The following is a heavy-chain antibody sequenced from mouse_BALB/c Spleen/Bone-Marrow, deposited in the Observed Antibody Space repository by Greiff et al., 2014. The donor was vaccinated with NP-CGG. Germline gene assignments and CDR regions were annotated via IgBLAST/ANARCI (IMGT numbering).Heavy chain of an antibody. V-gene: IGHV14-3*02. J-gene: IGHJ1*01. CDR3: ARGGTTATWYFDV. Sequence: VQLKESGAELVKPGASVKLSCTASGFNIKDTYMHWVKQRPEQGLEWIGRIDPSNGNTKYDPQFPGKATFTAAPSSNTAYLQLSSRTSEDTAGYYCARGGTTATWYFDVWGAGTTVTVSS. D-gene: IGHD1-2*01. CDR1: GFNIKDTY. CDR2: IDPSNGNT.